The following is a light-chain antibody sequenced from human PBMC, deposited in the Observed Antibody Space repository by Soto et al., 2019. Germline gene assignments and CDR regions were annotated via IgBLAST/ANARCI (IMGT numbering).Light chain of an antibody. V-gene: IGKV3-20*01. Sequence: EIVLTQSPGTLSLSPGEIATLSCKASQGSNRRSLACYQHKPGKAPILIIYDASSRATGVPDRFAGSGSGTDFTLTISGQEPEDFAVYCCQQYGGSPRTFCQGNKL. CDR3: QQYGGSPRT. J-gene: IGKJ1*01. CDR1: QGSNRRS. CDR2: DAS.